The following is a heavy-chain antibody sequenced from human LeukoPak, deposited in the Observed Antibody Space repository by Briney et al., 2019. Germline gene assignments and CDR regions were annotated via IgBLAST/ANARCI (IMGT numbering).Heavy chain of an antibody. Sequence: SETLSLTCAVSGGSFIGSHWNWIRQPPGKGLEWIGEINHSGNTNYNPSLKSRVTISVDTSKNQFSLKLRSVTAADTAVYYCARDPTTVVTPPYYFDDWGQGTLVTVSS. CDR1: GGSFIGSH. J-gene: IGHJ4*02. CDR2: INHSGNT. CDR3: ARDPTTVVTPPYYFDD. D-gene: IGHD4-23*01. V-gene: IGHV4-34*01.